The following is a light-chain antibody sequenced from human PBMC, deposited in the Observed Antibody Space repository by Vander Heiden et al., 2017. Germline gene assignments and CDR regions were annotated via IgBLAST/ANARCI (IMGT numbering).Light chain of an antibody. J-gene: IGKJ5*01. CDR1: QSLLHSNGYNY. V-gene: IGKV2-28*01. Sequence: DIVMTQSPLSLPVTPGEPASISCRSSQSLLHSNGYNYLDWYLQKPGQSPHLLIDVGSNRASGAPDRFSGSGSGTDFTLKISRVEAEDVGVYYCMQARQTPSTFGQGTRLEIK. CDR2: VGS. CDR3: MQARQTPST.